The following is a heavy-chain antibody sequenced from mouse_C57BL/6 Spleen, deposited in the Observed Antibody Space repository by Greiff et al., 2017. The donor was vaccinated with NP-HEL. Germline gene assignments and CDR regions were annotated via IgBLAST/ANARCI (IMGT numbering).Heavy chain of an antibody. Sequence: QVQLQQPGAELVKPGASVKLSCKASGYTFTSYWMQWVKQRPGQGLEWIGEIDPSDSYTNYNQKFKGKATLTVDTSSSTAYMQRSSLTSEDSAVYYCARRSCYSNYVDFDYWGQGTTLTVSS. CDR2: IDPSDSYT. CDR1: GYTFTSYW. D-gene: IGHD2-5*01. J-gene: IGHJ2*01. CDR3: ARRSCYSNYVDFDY. V-gene: IGHV1-50*01.